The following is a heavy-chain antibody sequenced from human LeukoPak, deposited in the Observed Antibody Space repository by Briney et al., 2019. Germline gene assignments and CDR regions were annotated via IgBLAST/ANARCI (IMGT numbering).Heavy chain of an antibody. J-gene: IGHJ4*02. D-gene: IGHD4-23*01. CDR3: AKGPGGLTEIY. V-gene: IGHV3-30*18. Sequence: QSGGSLRLSCAASGFTFSSYGMHWVRQAPGKGLEWVAVISYDGSNKYYADSVKGRFTISRDNSKNTLYLQMNSLRAEDTAVYYCAKGPGGLTEIYWGQGTLVTVSS. CDR2: ISYDGSNK. CDR1: GFTFSSYG.